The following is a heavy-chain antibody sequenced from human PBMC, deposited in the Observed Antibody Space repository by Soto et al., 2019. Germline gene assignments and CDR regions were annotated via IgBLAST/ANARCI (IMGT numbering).Heavy chain of an antibody. CDR3: TKDDGYNDSTYYHYFGMDV. D-gene: IGHD5-12*01. V-gene: IGHV3-30*18. CDR1: GFTFSGYY. CDR2: ISYDGSTE. Sequence: PGGSLRLSCAASGFTFSGYYMHWVRQAPGKGLEWVPVISYDGSTEYDADPVKGRFTISRDNSANRLFLQMNSLRPEDTAVYYCTKDDGYNDSTYYHYFGMDVWGQGTTVTVSS. J-gene: IGHJ6*02.